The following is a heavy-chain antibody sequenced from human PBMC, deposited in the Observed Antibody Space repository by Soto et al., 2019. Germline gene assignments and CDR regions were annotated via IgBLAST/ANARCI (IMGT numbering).Heavy chain of an antibody. CDR2: IYYSGST. V-gene: IGHV4-59*01. CDR1: GGSISNYY. CDR3: ARVGAEAGASIYYYYYGMDV. D-gene: IGHD6-19*01. J-gene: IGHJ6*02. Sequence: SETLSLTCTVSGGSISNYYWTWIRLPPGKGLEWIGHIYYSGSTKYNPSLKSRGTISVDTSKNQFSLKLSSVTAADTAVYYCARVGAEAGASIYYYYYGMDVWGQGTTVT.